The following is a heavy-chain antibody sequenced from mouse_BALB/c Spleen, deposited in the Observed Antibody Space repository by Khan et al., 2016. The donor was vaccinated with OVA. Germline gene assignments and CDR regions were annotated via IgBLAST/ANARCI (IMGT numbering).Heavy chain of an antibody. Sequence: QVQLQQSGAELAKPGASVKMSCKASGYTFTSYWMHWVKQRPGQGLEWIGYINPSTGYTKYNQKFKDKATLTADKYSSTAYMQLSSLTSEDSAVYYCARAPYGKDAMDYWGQGTSVTVSS. CDR3: ARAPYGKDAMDY. CDR2: INPSTGYT. J-gene: IGHJ4*01. D-gene: IGHD1-1*02. CDR1: GYTFTSYW. V-gene: IGHV1-7*01.